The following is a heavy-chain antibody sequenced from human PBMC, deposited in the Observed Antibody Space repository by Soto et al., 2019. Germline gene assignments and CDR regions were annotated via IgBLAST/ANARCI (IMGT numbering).Heavy chain of an antibody. D-gene: IGHD3-22*01. V-gene: IGHV3-73*01. J-gene: IGHJ6*02. CDR1: GFTFSGSA. Sequence: GGSLRLSCAASGFTFSGSAMHWVRQASGKGLEWVGRIRSKANSYATAYAASVKGRFTISRDDSKNTAYLQMNSLKTEDTAVYYCTLYYYDGSGYYHTGKSRYYYYGMDVWGQGTTVTVSS. CDR2: IRSKANSYAT. CDR3: TLYYYDGSGYYHTGKSRYYYYGMDV.